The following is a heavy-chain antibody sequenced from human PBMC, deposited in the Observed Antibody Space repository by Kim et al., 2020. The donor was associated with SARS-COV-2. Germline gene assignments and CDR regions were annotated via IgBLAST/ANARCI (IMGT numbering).Heavy chain of an antibody. J-gene: IGHJ1*01. CDR2: ISSSSSTI. V-gene: IGHV3-48*02. Sequence: GGSLRLSCAASGFTFSSYSMNWVRQAPGKGLEWVSYISSSSSTIYYADSVKGRFTISRDNAKNSLYLQMNSLRDEDTAVYYCARGGRFACSSTSCYTWEYFQHWGQGTLVTVSS. D-gene: IGHD2-2*02. CDR3: ARGGRFACSSTSCYTWEYFQH. CDR1: GFTFSSYS.